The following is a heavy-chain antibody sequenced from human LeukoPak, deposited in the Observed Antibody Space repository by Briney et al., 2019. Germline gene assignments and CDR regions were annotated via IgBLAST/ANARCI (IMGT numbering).Heavy chain of an antibody. J-gene: IGHJ4*02. D-gene: IGHD3-22*01. CDR2: ISSSGSTI. Sequence: GGSLRLSCAASGFTFSDYYMSWIRQAPGKGLEWVSYISSSGSTIYYADSVKGRFTISRDNAKNSLYLQMNSLRAEDTAVYYCARDSRNYYDSSGRYYFDYWGQGTLVTVSS. CDR3: ARDSRNYYDSSGRYYFDY. V-gene: IGHV3-11*01. CDR1: GFTFSDYY.